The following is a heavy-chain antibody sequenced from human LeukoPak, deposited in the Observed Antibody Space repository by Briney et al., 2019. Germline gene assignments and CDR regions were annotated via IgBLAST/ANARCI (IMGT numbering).Heavy chain of an antibody. CDR3: ARDGYYDFWSGHPTYFDY. J-gene: IGHJ4*02. CDR2: INPNSGGT. D-gene: IGHD3-3*01. CDR1: GYTFTGYY. Sequence: ASVKVSCKASGYTFTGYYMHWVRQAPGQGLEWMGWINPNSGGTNYAQKLQGRVTMTTDTSTSTAYMELRSLRSDDTAVYYCARDGYYDFWSGHPTYFDYWGQGTLVTVSS. V-gene: IGHV1-2*02.